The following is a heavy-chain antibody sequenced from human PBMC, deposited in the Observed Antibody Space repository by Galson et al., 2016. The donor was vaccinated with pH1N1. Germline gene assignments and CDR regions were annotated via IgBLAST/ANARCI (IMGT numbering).Heavy chain of an antibody. V-gene: IGHV2-70*01. CDR3: ARMTYGDYSNWFDS. Sequence: ALVKPTQTLTLTCTFSGFSLSTSGLCVSWIRQPPGKALEWLALIDWDDDKYYSTSLKTRLTISKDTSKNQVVLTMTNMDPVDTATYYCARMTYGDYSNWFDSWGQGTLVTVSS. CDR2: IDWDDDK. J-gene: IGHJ5*01. D-gene: IGHD4-17*01. CDR1: GFSLSTSGLC.